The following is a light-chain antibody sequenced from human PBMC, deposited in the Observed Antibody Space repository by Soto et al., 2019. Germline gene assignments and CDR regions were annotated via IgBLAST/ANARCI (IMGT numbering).Light chain of an antibody. CDR2: SAY. Sequence: DIQMTQSPSSLSASVGDRVTITCRASQNIDTSLNWYLQKPGQAPKLLIYSAYSLQSGVSPRFSGDGSGTDVTLTSSSLQPEDCATDDGQQSYKCPRTFGQGT. CDR3: QQSYKCPRT. J-gene: IGKJ1*01. CDR1: QNIDTS. V-gene: IGKV1-39*01.